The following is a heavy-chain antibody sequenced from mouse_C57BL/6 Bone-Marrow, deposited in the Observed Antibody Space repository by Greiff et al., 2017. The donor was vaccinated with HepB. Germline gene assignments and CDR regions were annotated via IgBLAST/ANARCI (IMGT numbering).Heavy chain of an antibody. CDR3: TRPYYYGSRESPFAY. CDR2: IDPEDGDT. D-gene: IGHD1-1*01. V-gene: IGHV14-1*01. J-gene: IGHJ3*01. Sequence: VQLQHSGAELVRPGASVKLSCTASGFNIKDYYMHWVKQRPEQGLEWIGRIDPEDGDTEYAPKFQGKATMTADTSSNTAYLQLSSLTSEDTAVYYCTRPYYYGSRESPFAYWGQGTLVTVSA. CDR1: GFNIKDYY.